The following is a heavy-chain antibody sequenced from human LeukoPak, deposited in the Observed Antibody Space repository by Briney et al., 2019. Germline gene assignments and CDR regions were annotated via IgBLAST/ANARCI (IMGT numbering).Heavy chain of an antibody. V-gene: IGHV1-46*01. CDR1: ANTFTDYY. CDR3: ARDQAAVTTPLDWSFAL. J-gene: IGHJ2*01. Sequence: ASVKVSCKASANTFTDYYMHWVRQAPGQGLEWMGIFNPAGGRTSYAQKFQGRGTITRGTSTATLYMELSSLRSEDTAVYYCARDQAAVTTPLDWSFALWGRGTLVTVSS. CDR2: FNPAGGRT. D-gene: IGHD4-17*01.